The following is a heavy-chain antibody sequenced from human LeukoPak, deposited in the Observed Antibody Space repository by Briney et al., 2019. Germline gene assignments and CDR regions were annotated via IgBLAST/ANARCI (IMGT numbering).Heavy chain of an antibody. CDR1: GYIVTSYG. V-gene: IGHV1-18*01. D-gene: IGHD3-22*01. CDR3: ARVPVDSSGYCPPYYFDY. CDR2: IYVYNGNT. Sequence: ASVTVSRKSSGYIVTSYGFSWVRQPPGQGREGMGWIYVYNGNTNYAQKLQGRVTMTTDTSTSTAYMELRSLRADDTAVYYCARVPVDSSGYCPPYYFDYWGQGTLVTVSS. J-gene: IGHJ4*02.